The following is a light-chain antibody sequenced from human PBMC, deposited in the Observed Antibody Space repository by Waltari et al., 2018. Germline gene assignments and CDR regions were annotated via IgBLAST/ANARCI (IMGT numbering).Light chain of an antibody. CDR2: DVS. J-gene: IGLJ2*01. CDR3: CSYAGSYTFNVV. V-gene: IGLV2-11*01. Sequence: QSARTQPRAVSGSPGQSVTISCTGISSYVGRYYYVSWLQQHPGKAHKLMIYDVSKRPSGVPDRFSGSKSGNTDSLTISGLQAEDEADYYCCSYAGSYTFNVVFGGGTKLTVL. CDR1: SSYVGRYYY.